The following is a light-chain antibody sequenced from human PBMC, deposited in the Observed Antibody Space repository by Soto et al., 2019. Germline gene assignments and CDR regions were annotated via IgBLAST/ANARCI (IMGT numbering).Light chain of an antibody. CDR2: GAS. V-gene: IGKV3D-20*02. CDR3: QQRRDFFQVT. Sequence: EIVLTQSPGTLSLSPGERATLSCRASQSVSSSYLAWYQQKPGQAPRLLIYGASSRATGIPDRFSGSGSGTDFTLTISRLEPEDFAVYYCQQRRDFFQVTFGPGTRLDIK. J-gene: IGKJ3*01. CDR1: QSVSSSY.